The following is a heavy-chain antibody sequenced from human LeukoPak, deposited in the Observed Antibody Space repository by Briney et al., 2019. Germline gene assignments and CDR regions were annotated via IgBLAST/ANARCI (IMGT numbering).Heavy chain of an antibody. CDR1: GFTFSSFT. Sequence: GGSLRLSCSVSGFTFSSFTMNWVRQAPGKGLEWISSMSRAATTIYYADSVKGRSTISRDNGRNSLSLQMNSLRSEDTALYFCARDLGSGDHGLLVWGRGTLVTVSS. CDR3: ARDLGSGDHGLLV. J-gene: IGHJ4*02. D-gene: IGHD3-10*01. CDR2: MSRAATTI. V-gene: IGHV3-48*01.